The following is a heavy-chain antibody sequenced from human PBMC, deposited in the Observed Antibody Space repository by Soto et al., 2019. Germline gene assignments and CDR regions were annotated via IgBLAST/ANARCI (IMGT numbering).Heavy chain of an antibody. CDR1: GGTFSSYT. D-gene: IGHD6-19*01. CDR3: ARDRGIAVAEAYYYYYGMDV. CDR2: ITPILGIA. V-gene: IGHV1-69*08. J-gene: IGHJ6*02. Sequence: QVQLVQSGAEVKKPGSSVKVSCKASGGTFSSYTISWVRQAPGQGLEWMGRITPILGIANYAQKFQGRVTITADKSTSTAYMELSSLRSEDTAVYYCARDRGIAVAEAYYYYYGMDVWGQGTTVTVSS.